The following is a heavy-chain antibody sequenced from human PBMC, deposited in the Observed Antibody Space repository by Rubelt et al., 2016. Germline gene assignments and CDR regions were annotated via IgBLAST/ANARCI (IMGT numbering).Heavy chain of an antibody. CDR3: ARDRIRIAARQGWYFDL. CDR2: INPNSGGT. D-gene: IGHD6-6*01. J-gene: IGHJ2*01. Sequence: QVQLVQSGAEVKKPGASVKVSCKASGYTFTGYYMHWVRQAPGQGLEWMGLINPNSGGTNYAQKVQGRVTMTRDTSISTAYMELSRLRSDDTAVYYCARDRIRIAARQGWYFDLWGRGTLVTVSS. V-gene: IGHV1-2*02. CDR1: GYTFTGYY.